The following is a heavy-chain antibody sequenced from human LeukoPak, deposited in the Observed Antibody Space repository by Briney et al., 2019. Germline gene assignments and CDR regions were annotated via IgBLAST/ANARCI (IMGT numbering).Heavy chain of an antibody. Sequence: SETLSLTCAVSGGSISSGGYSWSWIQQPPGKGLEWIGYIYYSGSTYYNPSLKSRVTISVDTSKNQFSLKLSSVTAADTAVYYCARGGDDSSGYYYWDWFDPWGQGTLVTVSS. J-gene: IGHJ5*02. D-gene: IGHD3-22*01. V-gene: IGHV4-30-4*07. CDR2: IYYSGST. CDR3: ARGGDDSSGYYYWDWFDP. CDR1: GGSISSGGYS.